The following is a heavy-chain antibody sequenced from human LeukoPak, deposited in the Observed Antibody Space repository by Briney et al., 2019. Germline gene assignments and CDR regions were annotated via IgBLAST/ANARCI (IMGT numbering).Heavy chain of an antibody. CDR2: ISYDGSNK. CDR3: ARGDGGYCSSTSCYLFDY. CDR1: GFTFSSYA. J-gene: IGHJ4*02. V-gene: IGHV3-30-3*01. D-gene: IGHD2-2*01. Sequence: GGSLRLSCAASGFTFSSYAMHWVRQAPGKGLEWVAVISYDGSNKYYADSVKGRFTISRDNSKNTLYQQMNSLRAEDTAVYYCARGDGGYCSSTSCYLFDYWGQGTLVTVSS.